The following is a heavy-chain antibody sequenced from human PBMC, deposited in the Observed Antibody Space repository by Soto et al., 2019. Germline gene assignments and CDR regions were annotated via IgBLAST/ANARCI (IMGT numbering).Heavy chain of an antibody. CDR3: ASEGSGWFDY. CDR1: GFTFSSYA. V-gene: IGHV3-30-3*01. D-gene: IGHD6-19*01. CDR2: ISYDGSNK. J-gene: IGHJ4*02. Sequence: QVQLVESGGGVVQPGRSLRLSCAASGFTFSSYAMHWVRQAPGKGLEWVAVISYDGSNKYYADSVKGRFTISRDNSKNTLYLQMNSLRAEDTAVYYCASEGSGWFDYWGQGTLVTVSS.